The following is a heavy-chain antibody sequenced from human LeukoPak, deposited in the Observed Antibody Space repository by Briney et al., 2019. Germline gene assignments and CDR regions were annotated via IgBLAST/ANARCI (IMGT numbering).Heavy chain of an antibody. J-gene: IGHJ4*02. CDR1: GFTFSSYA. Sequence: GGSLRLSCAASGFTFSSYAMHWVRQAPGKGLEWVAVISYDGSNKYYADSVKGRFTISRDNSKNTLYLQMNSLRAEDTAVYYCARDSLGDPTYYFDYWGQGTLVTVSS. D-gene: IGHD3-10*01. CDR3: ARDSLGDPTYYFDY. V-gene: IGHV3-30*04. CDR2: ISYDGSNK.